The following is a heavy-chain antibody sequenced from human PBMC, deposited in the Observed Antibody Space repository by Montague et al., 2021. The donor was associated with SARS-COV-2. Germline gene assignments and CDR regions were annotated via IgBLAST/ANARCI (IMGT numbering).Heavy chain of an antibody. CDR3: ARSYGTTVVTRAFDY. V-gene: IGHV2-70*01. D-gene: IGHD4-23*01. J-gene: IGHJ4*02. Sequence: PALVKPTQTLTLTCTSSGFSLSTSGMCVSWIRQPPGKALEWLTLIDWDDEKYYSTSLKTRLTISKDTSKNQVVLTMTNMDPVDTATYYCARSYGTTVVTRAFDYWGQGTLVTVSS. CDR1: GFSLSTSGMC. CDR2: IDWDDEK.